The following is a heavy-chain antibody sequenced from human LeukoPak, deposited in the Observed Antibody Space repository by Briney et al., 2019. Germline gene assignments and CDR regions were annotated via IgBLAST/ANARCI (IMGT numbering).Heavy chain of an antibody. CDR2: IYTSGST. Sequence: NPSETLSLTCTVSGGSISSYYWSWIRQPAGKGLEWIGRIYTSGSTNYNPSLKSRVTMSVDTSKNQFSLKLSSVTAADTAVYYCARGQLIAAPRPNYFDYWGQGTLVTVSS. D-gene: IGHD6-13*01. V-gene: IGHV4-4*07. CDR1: GGSISSYY. J-gene: IGHJ4*02. CDR3: ARGQLIAAPRPNYFDY.